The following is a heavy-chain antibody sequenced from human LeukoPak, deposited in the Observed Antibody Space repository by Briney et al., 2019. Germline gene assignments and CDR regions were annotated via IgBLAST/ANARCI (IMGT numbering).Heavy chain of an antibody. V-gene: IGHV4-59*01. D-gene: IGHD4-17*01. CDR1: GGSISSYF. CDR2: NYYSGST. J-gene: IGHJ4*02. CDR3: ARASTVTTWSAGELRLDY. Sequence: SETLSLTSTVPGGSISSYFWCWIRQRPGEGLEWIGPNYYSGSTNYNPSLKSRFTKSLDTSKNQFSLKLSSVTAADTAVYYCARASTVTTWSAGELRLDYWGQGTLVTVSS.